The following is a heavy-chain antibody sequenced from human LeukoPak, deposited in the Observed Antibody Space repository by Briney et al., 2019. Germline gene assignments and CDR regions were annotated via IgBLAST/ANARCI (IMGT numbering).Heavy chain of an antibody. V-gene: IGHV1-46*01. CDR1: GYTFTSYY. CDR3: AREGWELLNSRNYFDY. D-gene: IGHD1-26*01. Sequence: ASVKVSCKASGYTFTSYYMHWLRQAPGQGLEWMGIINPSGGSTSYAQKFQGRVTMTRDTSTSTVYMELSSLRSEDTAVYYCAREGWELLNSRNYFDYWGQGTLVTVSS. CDR2: INPSGGST. J-gene: IGHJ4*02.